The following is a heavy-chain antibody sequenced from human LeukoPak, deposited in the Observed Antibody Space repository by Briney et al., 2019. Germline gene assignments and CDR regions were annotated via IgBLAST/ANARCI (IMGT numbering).Heavy chain of an antibody. D-gene: IGHD3-16*02. V-gene: IGHV4-59*01. CDR2: IYYSGST. CDR1: GGSISSYY. CDR3: ARGSYRYGLDY. J-gene: IGHJ4*02. Sequence: SETLSLTCTVSGGSISSYYWSWIRQPPAKGLEWIGYIYYSGSTNYNPSLKSRVTISVDTSKNQFSLKLSSVTDADTAVYYCARGSYRYGLDYWGQGTLVTVSS.